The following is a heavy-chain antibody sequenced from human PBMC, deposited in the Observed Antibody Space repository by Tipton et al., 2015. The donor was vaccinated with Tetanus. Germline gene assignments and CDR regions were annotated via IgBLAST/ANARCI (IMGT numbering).Heavy chain of an antibody. CDR1: GVSISNSAFY. J-gene: IGHJ4*02. V-gene: IGHV4-39*07. D-gene: IGHD3-10*01. CDR2: VFYTGST. Sequence: TLSLTRNVSGVSISNSAFYWGWVRQSPGKGLEWIATVFYTGSTDYNPSLKSRVTISVDTSKSQFSMRLTSVTAADTAVYYCARSKLLWFGESLSGFDSWGQGTLVTVSA. CDR3: ARSKLLWFGESLSGFDS.